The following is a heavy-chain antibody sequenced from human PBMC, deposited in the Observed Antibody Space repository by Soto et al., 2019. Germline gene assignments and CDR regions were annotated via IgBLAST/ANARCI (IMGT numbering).Heavy chain of an antibody. CDR2: IRSKANSYAT. D-gene: IGHD1-26*01. J-gene: IGHJ6*02. V-gene: IGHV3-73*02. CDR1: GFTFSGSA. CDR3: TRHFLLGWELRHYCYYGMDV. Sequence: EVQLVESGGGLVQPGGSLKLSCAASGFTFSGSAMHWVRQASGKGLEWVGRIRSKANSYATAYAASVKGRFTISRDDSKNTAYLQMNSLKTEDTAVYYCTRHFLLGWELRHYCYYGMDVWGQGTTVTVSS.